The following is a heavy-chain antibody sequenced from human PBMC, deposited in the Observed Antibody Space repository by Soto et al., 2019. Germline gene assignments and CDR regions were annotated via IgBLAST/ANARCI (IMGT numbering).Heavy chain of an antibody. CDR2: IKSKTDGGTT. CDR3: TTSKVFQLLWVYYYGMDV. D-gene: IGHD2-2*01. J-gene: IGHJ6*02. Sequence: TGGSLRLSCAASGFTFSNAWMNWVRQAPGKGLEWVGRIKSKTDGGTTDYAAPVKGRFTISRDDSKNTLYLQMNSLKTEDTAVYYCTTSKVFQLLWVYYYGMDVWGQGTTVTISS. CDR1: GFTFSNAW. V-gene: IGHV3-15*07.